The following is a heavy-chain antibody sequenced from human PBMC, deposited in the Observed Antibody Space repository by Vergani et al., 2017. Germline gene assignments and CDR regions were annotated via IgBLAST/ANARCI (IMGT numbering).Heavy chain of an antibody. V-gene: IGHV1-69*01. CDR3: ARVIGAAGTGLWGFSDY. J-gene: IGHJ4*02. D-gene: IGHD6-13*01. CDR2: IIPIFGIA. Sequence: QVQLVQSGAEVKKPGSSVKVSCKASGGTFSSYAISWVRQAPGQGLEWMGGIIPIFGIANYAQKFQGRVTITADESTSTAYMELSSLRSEDTAVYYCARVIGAAGTGLWGFSDYWGQGTLVTVSS. CDR1: GGTFSSYA.